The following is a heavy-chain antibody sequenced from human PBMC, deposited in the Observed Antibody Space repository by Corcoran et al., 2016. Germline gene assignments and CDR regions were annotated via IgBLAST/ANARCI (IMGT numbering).Heavy chain of an antibody. D-gene: IGHD2-15*01. Sequence: EVQLVESGGGLVKPGGSLRLSCAASGFTFSSYSMNWVRQAPGKGLEWVSSISSSSSYIYYADSVKGRFTISRDNAKNSLYLQMNSLRAEDTAVYYCARDPYCSGGSCSGYYFDYWGQGTLVTVSS. CDR2: ISSSSSYI. CDR1: GFTFSSYS. CDR3: ARDPYCSGGSCSGYYFDY. J-gene: IGHJ4*02. V-gene: IGHV3-21*01.